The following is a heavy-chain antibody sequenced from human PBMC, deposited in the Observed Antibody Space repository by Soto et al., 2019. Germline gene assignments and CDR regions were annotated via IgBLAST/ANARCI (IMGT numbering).Heavy chain of an antibody. J-gene: IGHJ6*02. CDR2: NYYSGST. V-gene: IGHV4-31*03. CDR3: ARRKQNYYGMDV. Sequence: PSETLSLTCTVSGGSISSGGYYWSWIRQHPGKGLEWIGYNYYSGSTYYNPPLRSRVTISVDTSKNQFSLNLNSETTAETAVYYCARRKQNYYGMDVWGQGTTVTVSS. CDR1: GGSISSGGYY.